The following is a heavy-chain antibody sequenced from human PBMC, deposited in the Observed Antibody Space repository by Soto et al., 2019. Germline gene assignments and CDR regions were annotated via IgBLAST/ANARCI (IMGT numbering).Heavy chain of an antibody. Sequence: PGGSLRLSCAASGFTFSSYSLNWVRQASGKGLEWVSYITSSGTTVYYADSVRGRFTISRDNAKNSLYLQMNSLRDDDTAVYYCARGSSKSAYYIDTLGLETPLTVSS. CDR2: ITSSGTTV. D-gene: IGHD6-13*01. V-gene: IGHV3-48*02. CDR1: GFTFSSYS. CDR3: ARGSSKSAYYIDT. J-gene: IGHJ4*02.